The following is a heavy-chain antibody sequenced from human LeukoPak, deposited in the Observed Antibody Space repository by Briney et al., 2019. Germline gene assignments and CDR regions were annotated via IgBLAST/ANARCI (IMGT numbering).Heavy chain of an antibody. V-gene: IGHV4-59*11. CDR1: GGSISGHY. D-gene: IGHD3-16*01. J-gene: IGHJ6*02. CDR3: ARFGVDYDMDV. CDR2: IHYTGKP. Sequence: LETLSLTCSVSGGSISGHYWTWIRQPPGKGLEWIGQIHYTGKPDYNPSLKSRITISVDTSKNQVSLQVSSVTAADSAIYYCARFGVDYDMDVWGHGTTVTVFS.